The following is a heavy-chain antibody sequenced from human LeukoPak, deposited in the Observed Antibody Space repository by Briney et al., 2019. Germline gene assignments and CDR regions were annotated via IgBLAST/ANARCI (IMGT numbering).Heavy chain of an antibody. CDR2: ISNDGSST. D-gene: IGHD1-1*01. CDR1: GFTFSTFW. CDR3: AREVQLERLGFGKEGSAFDY. V-gene: IGHV3-74*01. Sequence: GGSLRLSCATSGFTFSTFWMHWVRQAPGKGLVWVSRISNDGSSTNYADSVKGRFTISRDNAKNSLYLQMNSLRAEDTAVYYCAREVQLERLGFGKEGSAFDYWGQGTLVTVSS. J-gene: IGHJ4*02.